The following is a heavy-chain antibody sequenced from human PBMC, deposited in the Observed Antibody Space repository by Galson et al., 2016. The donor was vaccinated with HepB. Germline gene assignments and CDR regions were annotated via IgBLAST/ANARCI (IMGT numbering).Heavy chain of an antibody. D-gene: IGHD4-11*01. CDR2: INHSGTA. J-gene: IGHJ5*02. CDR1: XXSFXXXF. V-gene: IGHV4-34*01. Sequence: ETLXLTCAVXXXSFXXXFWXXXRXXXGKGLEWIGXINHSGTANYNPXPKSRVTMSVATSRSQFSLKLRSVTAADTAVYYLAGQPVYYSNNNWFDPWGQXTLVTVSS. CDR3: AGQPVYYSNNNWFDP.